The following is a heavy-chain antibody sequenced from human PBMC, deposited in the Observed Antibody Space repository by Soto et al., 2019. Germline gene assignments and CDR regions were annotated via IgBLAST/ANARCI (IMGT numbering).Heavy chain of an antibody. V-gene: IGHV4-61*01. CDR2: IYYSGST. CDR3: ARDSYDSSGWYGFDY. CDR1: GGSVSSGSYY. J-gene: IGHJ4*02. D-gene: IGHD6-19*01. Sequence: PSETLSLTCTVSGGSVSSGSYYWSWIRQPPGKGLEWIGYIYYSGSTNYNPSLKSRVTISVDTSKNQFSLKLSSVTAADTAVYYCARDSYDSSGWYGFDYWGQGTLVTVSS.